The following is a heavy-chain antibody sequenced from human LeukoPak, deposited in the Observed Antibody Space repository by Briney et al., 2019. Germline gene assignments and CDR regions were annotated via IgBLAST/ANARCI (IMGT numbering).Heavy chain of an antibody. CDR3: ARAQDCSSTSCYTLGSGV. CDR1: GYTFTSYG. D-gene: IGHD2-2*02. Sequence: GASVKVSCKASGYTFTSYGISWVRQAPGQGLEWMGWISAYNGSTNHAQKLQGRVTMTTDTSTSTAYMELRSLRSDDTAVYYCARAQDCSSTSCYTLGSGVWGQGTLVTVSS. V-gene: IGHV1-18*01. CDR2: ISAYNGST. J-gene: IGHJ4*02.